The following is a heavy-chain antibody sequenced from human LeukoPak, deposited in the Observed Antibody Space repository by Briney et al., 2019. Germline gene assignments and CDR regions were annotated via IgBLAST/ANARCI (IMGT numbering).Heavy chain of an antibody. CDR2: ISGSGGST. D-gene: IGHD2-21*02. J-gene: IGHJ4*02. Sequence: PGGSLRLSCAASGFTSSSYAMSWVRQAPGKGLEWVSAISGSGGSTYYADSVKGRFTISRDNSKNTLYLQMNSLRAEDTAVYYCAKGLGGYRYYFDYWGQGTLVTVSS. CDR3: AKGLGGYRYYFDY. V-gene: IGHV3-23*01. CDR1: GFTSSSYA.